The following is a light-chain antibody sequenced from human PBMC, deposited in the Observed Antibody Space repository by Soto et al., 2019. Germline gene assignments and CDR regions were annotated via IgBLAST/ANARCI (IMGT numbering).Light chain of an antibody. V-gene: IGKV3D-15*01. Sequence: EIVMTQSTATLSVSPGQRATLSCRASQSVSSNLAWYLQKPGQAPRLLIYGTSTRATGIPARFTGSGSGTDFSLTISSLQSEYFAVYYGHQYNNWPLTWGPGTKVDVE. CDR1: QSVSSN. CDR2: GTS. J-gene: IGKJ3*01. CDR3: HQYNNWPLT.